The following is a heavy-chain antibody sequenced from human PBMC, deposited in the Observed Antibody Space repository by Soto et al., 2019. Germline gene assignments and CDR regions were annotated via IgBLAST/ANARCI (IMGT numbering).Heavy chain of an antibody. Sequence: QVQLVQSGAEVKKPGASVKVSCKASGYTFTSYYMHWVRQAPGQGLEWMGIINPSGGSTSYAQKFKGRVTMTRDTSTSTVYVELSSLRSEDTAVYYCARVGGYCSSTSCWGGIDYYYYMDVWGKGTTVTVSS. D-gene: IGHD2-2*01. CDR2: INPSGGST. CDR3: ARVGGYCSSTSCWGGIDYYYYMDV. CDR1: GYTFTSYY. V-gene: IGHV1-46*03. J-gene: IGHJ6*03.